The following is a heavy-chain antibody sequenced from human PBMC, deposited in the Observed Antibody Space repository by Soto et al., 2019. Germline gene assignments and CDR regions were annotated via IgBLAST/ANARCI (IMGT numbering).Heavy chain of an antibody. CDR3: ARKIGKADAL. J-gene: IGHJ4*02. CDR2: IKDDGTEI. CDR1: GFTLSSYW. Sequence: GGSLRLSCAASGFTLSSYWMHWVRQTPGKGLEWVANIKDDGTEIYYADSVKGRFTISRDSAQNSLYLQMNSLRAEDTAVYFCARKIGKADALWGQGTLVTVSS. V-gene: IGHV3-7*01. D-gene: IGHD2-15*01.